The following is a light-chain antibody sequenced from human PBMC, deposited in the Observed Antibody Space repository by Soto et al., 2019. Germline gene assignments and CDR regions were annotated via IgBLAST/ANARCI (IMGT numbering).Light chain of an antibody. V-gene: IGKV1-5*01. J-gene: IGKJ1*01. CDR1: QSISSW. Sequence: DIQMTQSPSTLSASVGDRVTITCRASQSISSWLAWYQQKPGKAPKLLIYDASSLESGVPSRFSGSGSGTEFTLTISSLQPDDFATYYGQQYNSYPRTLGQGTKVDIK. CDR2: DAS. CDR3: QQYNSYPRT.